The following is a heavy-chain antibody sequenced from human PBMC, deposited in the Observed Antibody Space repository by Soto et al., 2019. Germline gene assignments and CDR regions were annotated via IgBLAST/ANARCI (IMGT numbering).Heavy chain of an antibody. V-gene: IGHV1-2*04. CDR3: ARAPEPSYSGYYFDY. J-gene: IGHJ4*02. Sequence: EASVKVSCKASGYTFTGYYMHWVRQAPGQGLEWMGWINPNSGGTNYAQKFQGWVTMTRDTSISTAYMELSRLRSDDTAVYYCARAPEPSYSGYYFDYWGQGTLVTVS. CDR2: INPNSGGT. D-gene: IGHD1-26*01. CDR1: GYTFTGYY.